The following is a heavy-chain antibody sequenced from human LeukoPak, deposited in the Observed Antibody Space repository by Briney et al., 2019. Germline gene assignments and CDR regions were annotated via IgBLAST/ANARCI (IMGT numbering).Heavy chain of an antibody. CDR3: ARDPGYYGSGSYPVYYYMDV. V-gene: IGHV1-18*01. CDR1: GYTFTSYG. D-gene: IGHD3-10*01. Sequence: ASVKVSCKASGYTFTSYGISWVRQAPGQGLEWMGWISAYNGNTNYAQKFQGRVTMTRDMSTSTVYMELSSLRSEDTAVYYCARDPGYYGSGSYPVYYYMDVWGKGTTVTVSS. CDR2: ISAYNGNT. J-gene: IGHJ6*03.